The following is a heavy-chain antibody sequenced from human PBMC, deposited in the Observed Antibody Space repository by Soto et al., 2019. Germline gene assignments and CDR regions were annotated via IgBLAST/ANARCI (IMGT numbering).Heavy chain of an antibody. Sequence: SETLSLTCAVYGGSFSGHYWGWIRQSPGKGLEWIGEMNERGTTNYNPSLKSRVTISVDTSKNQFSLKVYSVTAADTAVYYCARGSDFGDYGREDYWGQGTLVTVSS. CDR3: ARGSDFGDYGREDY. D-gene: IGHD4-17*01. CDR2: MNERGTT. V-gene: IGHV4-34*01. J-gene: IGHJ4*02. CDR1: GGSFSGHY.